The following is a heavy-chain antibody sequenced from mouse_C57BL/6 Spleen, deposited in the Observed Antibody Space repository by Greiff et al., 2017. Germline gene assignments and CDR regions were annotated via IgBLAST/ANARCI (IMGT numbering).Heavy chain of an antibody. V-gene: IGHV5-12*01. CDR3: ARQDYGSSYYAMDY. CDR2: ISTGGGST. D-gene: IGHD1-1*01. CDR1: GFTFSDYY. Sequence: DVMLVESGGGLVQPGGSLKLSCAASGFTFSDYYMYWVRQTPEKRLEWVAYISTGGGSTYYPDTVKGRFTISRDNAKNTLYLQMSRLKSEDTAMYYCARQDYGSSYYAMDYWGQGTSVTVSA. J-gene: IGHJ4*01.